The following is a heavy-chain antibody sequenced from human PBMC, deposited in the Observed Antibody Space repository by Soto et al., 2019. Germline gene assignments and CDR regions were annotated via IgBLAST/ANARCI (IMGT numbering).Heavy chain of an antibody. CDR3: AKDPRGVYDFWSGYYNYYYGMDV. CDR2: IYSGGST. Sequence: GGSLRLSCEVSGFSVTANYMSWVRQAPGKGLEWVSVIYSGGSTYYIDSVKGRFSISRDISKNTLYLQMNSLRAEDTAVYYCAKDPRGVYDFWSGYYNYYYGMDVWGQGTTVTVSS. J-gene: IGHJ6*02. D-gene: IGHD3-3*01. CDR1: GFSVTANY. V-gene: IGHV3-53*01.